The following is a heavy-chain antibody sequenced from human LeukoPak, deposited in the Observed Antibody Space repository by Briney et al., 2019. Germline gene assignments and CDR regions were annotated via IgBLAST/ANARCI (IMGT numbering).Heavy chain of an antibody. Sequence: PGGSLRLSCAASGFTFSNYGMQWVRQAPGEGLEWVALIAYDGSYKYYADSVKGRLTISRDNSKNTLDLQMNSLRAEDTAVYYCAKDGSAWYLDYWGQGTLVTVSS. V-gene: IGHV3-30*18. CDR1: GFTFSNYG. J-gene: IGHJ4*02. CDR3: AKDGSAWYLDY. CDR2: IAYDGSYK. D-gene: IGHD6-19*01.